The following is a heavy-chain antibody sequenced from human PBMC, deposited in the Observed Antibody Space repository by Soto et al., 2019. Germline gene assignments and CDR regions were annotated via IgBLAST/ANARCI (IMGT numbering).Heavy chain of an antibody. J-gene: IGHJ3*02. CDR1: GFTFSNAW. Sequence: PGGSLRLSCAASGFTFSNAWMSWVRQAPGKGLEWVGRIKSKTDGGTTDYAAPVKGRFTISRDDSKNTLYLQMNSLKTEDTAVYYCTTRDPTMIVVVITENDAFDIWGQGTMVTVSS. D-gene: IGHD3-22*01. V-gene: IGHV3-15*01. CDR2: IKSKTDGGTT. CDR3: TTRDPTMIVVVITENDAFDI.